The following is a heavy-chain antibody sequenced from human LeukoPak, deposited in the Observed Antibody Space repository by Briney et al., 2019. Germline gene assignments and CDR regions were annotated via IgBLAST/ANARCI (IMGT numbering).Heavy chain of an antibody. CDR3: ARDRHYDFWSGYYFDY. CDR2: INPNSGGT. D-gene: IGHD3-3*01. Sequence: GASVTVSFTASGYTFTVYYMHWVRQAPGQGLEWMGWINPNSGGTNYAQKFQGRVTMTRDTSISTAYMELSRLRSDDTAVYYCARDRHYDFWSGYYFDYWGQGTLATVSS. J-gene: IGHJ4*02. V-gene: IGHV1-2*02. CDR1: GYTFTVYY.